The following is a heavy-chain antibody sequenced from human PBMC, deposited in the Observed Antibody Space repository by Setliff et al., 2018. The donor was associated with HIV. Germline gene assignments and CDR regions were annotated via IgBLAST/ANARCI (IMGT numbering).Heavy chain of an antibody. V-gene: IGHV4-4*09. Sequence: SETLSLTCSVSGGSISAHYWSWIRQSPGKGLEWIGYIYGSGITNYNPSLRGRVTISIDTSKNQFSLRPNSVTAADTAVYYCATRPADTKWYGVFDYWGQGRLVTVSS. J-gene: IGHJ4*02. CDR3: ATRPADTKWYGVFDY. CDR2: IYGSGIT. CDR1: GGSISAHY. D-gene: IGHD3-10*01.